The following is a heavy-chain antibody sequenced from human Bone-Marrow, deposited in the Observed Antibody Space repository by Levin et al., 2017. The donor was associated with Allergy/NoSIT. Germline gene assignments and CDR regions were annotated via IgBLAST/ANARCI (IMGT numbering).Heavy chain of an antibody. CDR3: AREACGGVPCPQKRWFDP. J-gene: IGHJ5*02. CDR2: TWYDGSNN. D-gene: IGHD2-21*01. V-gene: IGHV3-33*01. CDR1: GFTFSTYA. Sequence: AGGSLRLSCAASGFTFSTYAMHWVRQAPGRGLEWVATTWYDGSNNGYAESVKGRFTISRDNAKNTLYLQMNSLRAEDTAVYYCAREACGGVPCPQKRWFDPWGQGTLVTVSS.